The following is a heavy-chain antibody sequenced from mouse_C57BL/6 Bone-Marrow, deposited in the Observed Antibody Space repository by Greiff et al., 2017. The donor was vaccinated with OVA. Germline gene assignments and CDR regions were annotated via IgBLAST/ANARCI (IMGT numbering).Heavy chain of an antibody. Sequence: DVKLQESGPELVKPGASVKISCKASGYSFTGYYMNWVKQSPEKSLEWIGEINPSTGGTTYNQKFKAKATLTVDKSSSTAYMQLKSLTSEDSAVYYCARENWEAKFAYWGQGTLVTVSA. D-gene: IGHD4-1*01. V-gene: IGHV1-42*01. J-gene: IGHJ3*01. CDR1: GYSFTGYY. CDR2: INPSTGGT. CDR3: ARENWEAKFAY.